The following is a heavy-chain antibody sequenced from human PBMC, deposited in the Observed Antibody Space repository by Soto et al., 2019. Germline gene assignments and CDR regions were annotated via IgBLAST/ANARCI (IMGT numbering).Heavy chain of an antibody. Sequence: PGGSLRLSCASSGFTFSSYSMNWVRQAPGKGLEWVSYISSSSSTIYYADSVKGRFTISRDNAKNSLYLQMNSLRAEDTAVYYCARDYNGDDHYYYYYMDVWGKGTTVTVSS. CDR1: GFTFSSYS. D-gene: IGHD4-17*01. V-gene: IGHV3-48*01. CDR2: ISSSSSTI. CDR3: ARDYNGDDHYYYYYMDV. J-gene: IGHJ6*03.